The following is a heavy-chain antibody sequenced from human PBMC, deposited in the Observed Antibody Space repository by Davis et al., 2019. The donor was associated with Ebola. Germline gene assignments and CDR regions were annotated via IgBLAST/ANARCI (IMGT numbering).Heavy chain of an antibody. CDR3: ARATEYYFDY. CDR1: GFTFSSYA. Sequence: GESLKISCAASGFTFSSYAMHWVRQAPGKGLEWVAVISYDGSNKYYADSVKGRFSISRDNSKNTLYLQMNSLRAEDTAVYYCARATEYYFDYWGQGTLVTVSS. J-gene: IGHJ4*02. CDR2: ISYDGSNK. V-gene: IGHV3-30-3*01.